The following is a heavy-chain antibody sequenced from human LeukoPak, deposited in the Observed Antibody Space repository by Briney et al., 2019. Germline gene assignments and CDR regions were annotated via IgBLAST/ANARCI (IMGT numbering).Heavy chain of an antibody. D-gene: IGHD6-13*01. V-gene: IGHV4-59*08. CDR1: GGAISRYY. J-gene: IGHJ4*02. CDR2: IYYSGST. CDR3: ARSYSNKDFDY. Sequence: SETLSLTCTVSGGAISRYYWSWIRQPPGNGLEWIGYIYYSGSTNYNPSLKSRVTISVDTSKNQFSLKLSSVTAADTAVYYCARSYSNKDFDYWGQGTLATVSS.